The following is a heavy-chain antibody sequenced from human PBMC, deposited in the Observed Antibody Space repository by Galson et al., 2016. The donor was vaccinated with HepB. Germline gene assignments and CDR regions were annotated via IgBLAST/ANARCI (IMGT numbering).Heavy chain of an antibody. CDR2: INNRGNT. CDR1: GGSFSGYY. V-gene: IGHV4-34*01. D-gene: IGHD3-10*01. J-gene: IGHJ5*02. CDR3: ARLGDLWLGAYWFDP. Sequence: SETLSLTCAVYGGSFSGYYWNWIRQPPGKGLEWIGEINNRGNTNYNPSLESRVTMSVDTSKNQFSLKLSSVTAADTAVYYCARLGDLWLGAYWFDPWGQGTLVIVSS.